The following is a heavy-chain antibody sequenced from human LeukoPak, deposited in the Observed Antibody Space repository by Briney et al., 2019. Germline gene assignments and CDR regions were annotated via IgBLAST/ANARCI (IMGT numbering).Heavy chain of an antibody. J-gene: IGHJ4*02. CDR3: ARVPTRAYFDY. Sequence: SETLSLTCAVYGGSFSGYYWSWIRQPPVKGLEWIGEINHSGSTNYNPSLKRRVTISVDTSKNQFSLKLTSVTAADTAVYYCARVPTRAYFDYWGQGTLATVSS. V-gene: IGHV4-34*01. CDR1: GGSFSGYY. CDR2: INHSGST. D-gene: IGHD4-11*01.